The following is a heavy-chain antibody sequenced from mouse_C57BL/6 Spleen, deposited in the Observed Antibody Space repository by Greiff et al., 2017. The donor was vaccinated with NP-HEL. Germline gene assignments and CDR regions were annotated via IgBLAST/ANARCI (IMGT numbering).Heavy chain of an antibody. CDR3: ARSGNLYGSSPYYYAMDY. D-gene: IGHD1-1*02. CDR1: GYAFSSSW. Sequence: QVQLKESGPELVKPGASVKISCKASGYAFSSSWMNWVKQRPGKGLEWIGRIFPGDGDTNYNGKFKGKATLTADKSTSTTYMQLSRLPSEDSAVYCIARSGNLYGSSPYYYAMDYWGQGTSVTVSS. CDR2: IFPGDGDT. J-gene: IGHJ4*01. V-gene: IGHV1-82*01.